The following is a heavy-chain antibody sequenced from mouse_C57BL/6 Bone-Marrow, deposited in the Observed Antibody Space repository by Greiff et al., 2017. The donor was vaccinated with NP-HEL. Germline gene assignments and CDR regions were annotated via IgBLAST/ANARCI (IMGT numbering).Heavy chain of an antibody. CDR1: GYTFTSYG. J-gene: IGHJ3*01. Sequence: QVQLQQSGAELARPGASVKLSCKASGYTFTSYGISWVKQRTGQGLEWICEIYPRSGNTYYNETFKGKATLTADKSASTAYMELRSLTSEDSAVYFCARENLPQPAWLAYWGQGTLVTVSA. D-gene: IGHD6-1*01. CDR3: ARENLPQPAWLAY. V-gene: IGHV1-81*01. CDR2: IYPRSGNT.